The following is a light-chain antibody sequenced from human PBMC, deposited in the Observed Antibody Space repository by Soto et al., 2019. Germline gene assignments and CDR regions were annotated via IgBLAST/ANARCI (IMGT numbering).Light chain of an antibody. CDR2: DVT. CDR3: CSYAGGYIFV. CDR1: SSDVGGYDF. Sequence: QSALTQPPSASGSPGQSVTISCTGTSSDVGGYDFVSWYQQHPGKAPKLIIYDVTKRPSGVPDRFSGSKSGNTASLTISGLQAEDEVDYYCCSYAGGYIFVFGTGTKVTVL. J-gene: IGLJ1*01. V-gene: IGLV2-11*01.